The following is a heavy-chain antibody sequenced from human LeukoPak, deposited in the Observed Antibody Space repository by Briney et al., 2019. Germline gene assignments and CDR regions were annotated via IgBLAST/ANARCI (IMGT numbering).Heavy chain of an antibody. Sequence: ASVKVSCKVSGYTFDSYGITWVRQAPGQGLEWLGWISVYNGKTNHSEKFQGRVTMSRDTSTTTAFLEVKSLRSDDTAVYYCARDRNYFDYWGREPWSPSPQ. J-gene: IGHJ4*02. V-gene: IGHV1-18*04. CDR3: ARDRNYFDY. CDR2: ISVYNGKT. CDR1: GYTFDSYG.